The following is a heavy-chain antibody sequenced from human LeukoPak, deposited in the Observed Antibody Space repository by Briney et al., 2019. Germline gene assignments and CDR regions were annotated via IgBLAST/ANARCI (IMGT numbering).Heavy chain of an antibody. CDR2: ISAYNGNT. D-gene: IGHD5-18*01. Sequence: ASVKVSCKASGYTSTSYGISWVRQAPGQGLEWMGWISAYNGNTNYAQKFQGRVTMTTDTSTSTAYMELRSLRSDDTAVYYCARTHLWLSGDAFDIWGQGTMVTVSS. CDR3: ARTHLWLSGDAFDI. J-gene: IGHJ3*02. CDR1: GYTSTSYG. V-gene: IGHV1-18*01.